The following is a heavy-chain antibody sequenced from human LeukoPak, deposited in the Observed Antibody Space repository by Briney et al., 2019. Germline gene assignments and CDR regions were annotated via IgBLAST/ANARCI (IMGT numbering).Heavy chain of an antibody. V-gene: IGHV3-21*01. CDR2: ISSSSSYI. CDR3: ARDLWDGGLADAFDI. CDR1: GFTFSSYS. J-gene: IGHJ3*02. D-gene: IGHD3-16*01. Sequence: GGSLRLSCAASGFTFSSYSMNWVRQAPGKGLEWVSSISSSSSYIYYADSVKGRFTISRDNAKNSLYLQMNSLRAEDTAVYYCARDLWDGGLADAFDIWGQGTMVTVSS.